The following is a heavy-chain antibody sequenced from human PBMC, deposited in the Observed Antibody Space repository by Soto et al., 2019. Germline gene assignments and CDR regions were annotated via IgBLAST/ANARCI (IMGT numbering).Heavy chain of an antibody. D-gene: IGHD4-17*01. CDR1: GYTFTGYY. Sequence: EASVKVSCKASGYTFTGYYMHWVRQAPGQGLEWMGWINPNSGGTNYAQKFQGWVTMTRDTSISTAYMELSRLRSDDTAVYYCARVGLRWPYDAFDIWGQGTMVTVSS. CDR3: ARVGLRWPYDAFDI. J-gene: IGHJ3*02. V-gene: IGHV1-2*04. CDR2: INPNSGGT.